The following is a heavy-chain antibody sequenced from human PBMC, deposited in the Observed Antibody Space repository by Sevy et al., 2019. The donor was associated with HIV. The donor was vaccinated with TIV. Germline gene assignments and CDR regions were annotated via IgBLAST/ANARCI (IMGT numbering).Heavy chain of an antibody. Sequence: GGSLRLSCAASGFTFSSYAIHWVRQAPGKGLEWVAVISYDGSNKYYADSVKGRFTISRDNSKNTLYLQMNSLRAEDTAVYYCARDSLPYYDFWSGYYSSYWGQGTLVTVSS. CDR1: GFTFSSYA. V-gene: IGHV3-30*04. D-gene: IGHD3-3*01. CDR2: ISYDGSNK. J-gene: IGHJ4*02. CDR3: ARDSLPYYDFWSGYYSSY.